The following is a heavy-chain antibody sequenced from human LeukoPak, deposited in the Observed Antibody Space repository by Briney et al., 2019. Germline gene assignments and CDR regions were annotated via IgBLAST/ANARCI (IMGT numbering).Heavy chain of an antibody. J-gene: IGHJ4*02. CDR3: ASEGTTFSSFDY. CDR2: IYYSGST. D-gene: IGHD1-1*01. CDR1: GGSIRAYY. Sequence: SETLSLTCTVSGGSIRAYYWSWIRQPPGTGLEWIGYIYYSGSTNYNPSLESRVTISVDTSKNQFSLKLNSVIATDTAVYYCASEGTTFSSFDYWGQGTLVTVSS. V-gene: IGHV4-59*08.